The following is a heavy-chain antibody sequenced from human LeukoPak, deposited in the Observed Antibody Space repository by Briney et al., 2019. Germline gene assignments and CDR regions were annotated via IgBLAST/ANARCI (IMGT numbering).Heavy chain of an antibody. Sequence: SETLSLTCAVYGGSFSGYYWSWIRQPPGKGLEWNGEINHSGSTNYNPSLKSRDTISVDTSKNQFSLKLSSVTAADTAVYYCARIGSVVITRGNFDYWGQGTLVTVSS. V-gene: IGHV4-34*01. J-gene: IGHJ4*02. D-gene: IGHD3-22*01. CDR2: INHSGST. CDR1: GGSFSGYY. CDR3: ARIGSVVITRGNFDY.